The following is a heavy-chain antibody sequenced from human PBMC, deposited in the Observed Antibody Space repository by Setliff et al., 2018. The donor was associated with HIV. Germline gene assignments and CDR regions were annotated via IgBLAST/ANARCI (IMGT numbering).Heavy chain of an antibody. CDR2: IKSKTDGGTT. D-gene: IGHD3-10*01. V-gene: IGHV3-15*01. J-gene: IGHJ4*02. Sequence: GGSLRLSCAASGFTFSNAWMSWVRQAPGKGLEWVGRIKSKTDGGTTDYAAPVKGRFTISRDDSKNTLYLQMNSLKSEDTAVYYCTTTLSLWFGAPFDYWGQGTLVTVSS. CDR3: TTTLSLWFGAPFDY. CDR1: GFTFSNAW.